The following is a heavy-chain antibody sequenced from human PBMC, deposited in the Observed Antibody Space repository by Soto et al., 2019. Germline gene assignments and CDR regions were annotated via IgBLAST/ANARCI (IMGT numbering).Heavy chain of an antibody. D-gene: IGHD3-16*02. CDR2: IYYSGST. J-gene: IGHJ3*02. Sequence: SETLSLTCSVSGGSVNNKTYYWSWIRQPPGKGLEWIGYIYYSGSTYYNPSLKSRVTISVDTSKNQFSLKLSSVTAADTAVYYCAGERPIIARVKAAFDIWGQGTMVTVSS. CDR1: GGSVNNKTYY. V-gene: IGHV4-30-4*01. CDR3: AGERPIIARVKAAFDI.